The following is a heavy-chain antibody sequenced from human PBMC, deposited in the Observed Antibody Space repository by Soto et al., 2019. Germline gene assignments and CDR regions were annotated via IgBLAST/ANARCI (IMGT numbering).Heavy chain of an antibody. V-gene: IGHV1-69*13. CDR2: IIPIFGTA. Sequence: GASVKVSCKASGGTFSSYAISCVRQAPGQGLEWMGGIIPIFGTANYAQKFQGRVTITADESTSTAYMELSSLRSEDTAVYYCASSGVEIEVAATFHDAFDFGAKGTRVTVSS. J-gene: IGHJ3*01. D-gene: IGHD2-15*01. CDR1: GGTFSSYA. CDR3: ASSGVEIEVAATFHDAFDF.